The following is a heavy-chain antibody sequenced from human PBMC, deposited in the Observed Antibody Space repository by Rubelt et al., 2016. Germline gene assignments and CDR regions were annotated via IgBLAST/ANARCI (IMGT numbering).Heavy chain of an antibody. V-gene: IGHV1-2*06. CDR3: AREGDYYYGMDV. Sequence: QVQLVQSWAEVKKPGASVKVSCKASGYTFTGYYMHWVRQAPGQGLEWMVRITPNSGGTNYAQKFQGRVTMTRDTSSSTAYMELSRLRSDETAVYYCAREGDYYYGMDVWGQGTTVTVSS. CDR2: ITPNSGGT. CDR1: GYTFTGYY. J-gene: IGHJ6*02. D-gene: IGHD3-16*01.